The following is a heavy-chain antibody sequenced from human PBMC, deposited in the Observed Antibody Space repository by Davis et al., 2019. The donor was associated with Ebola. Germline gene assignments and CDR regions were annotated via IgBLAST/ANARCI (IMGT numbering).Heavy chain of an antibody. CDR3: ADIRGQWLQD. CDR2: ISHSGRT. D-gene: IGHD6-19*01. Sequence: PSETLSLTCGLYGESISGIYWTWVRQSPRKGLEWIGEISHSGRTNYNPSVKSRVRISLDTSKNQVSLNLYSVTAADAGLYYCADIRGQWLQDWGLGTLVTVSS. CDR1: GESISGIY. J-gene: IGHJ4*02. V-gene: IGHV4-34*01.